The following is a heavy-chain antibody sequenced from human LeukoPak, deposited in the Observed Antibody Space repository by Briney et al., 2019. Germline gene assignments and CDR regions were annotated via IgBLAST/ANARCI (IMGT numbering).Heavy chain of an antibody. J-gene: IGHJ6*03. V-gene: IGHV3-23*01. D-gene: IGHD2-2*01. CDR2: GGSGGSK. Sequence: GGSLRLSCAASGFTFSSYAMSWVRQAPGKGLEWVSHGGSGGSKYYADSVRGRFTISSDTSKSTMYLQMNSLTADDTAVYSCEKSRGREYHSYYMDVWGKGTTVTVAS. CDR3: EKSRGREYHSYYMDV. CDR1: GFTFSSYA.